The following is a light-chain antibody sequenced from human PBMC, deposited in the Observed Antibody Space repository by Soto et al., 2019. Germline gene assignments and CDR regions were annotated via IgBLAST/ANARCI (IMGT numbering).Light chain of an antibody. CDR1: QSISSW. J-gene: IGKJ1*01. Sequence: DIQMTQSPSTLSASVGDRVTITCRASQSISSWLAWYQQKPGKAPKLLIYDASSLESGVPSRFSGSGSGTEFTLTISSLKPDDFATYYCQKYTRWTFGQGTKVDIK. CDR3: QKYTRWT. CDR2: DAS. V-gene: IGKV1-5*01.